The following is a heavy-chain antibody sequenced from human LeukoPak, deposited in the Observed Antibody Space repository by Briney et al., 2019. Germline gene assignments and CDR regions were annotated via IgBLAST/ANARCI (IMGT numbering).Heavy chain of an antibody. CDR3: VAASAFSSSWRS. J-gene: IGHJ5*02. CDR1: GPSFSSYN. Sequence: GGSLRLSCVASGPSFSSYNMYWVRQAPGKGPEWVAYITASDTTKYYADSVKGRFAISRDNVKKSLFLQMNSLRAVDTAVYYCVAASAFSSSWRSWGQGTVVAVSS. V-gene: IGHV3-48*01. CDR2: ITASDTTK. D-gene: IGHD6-13*01.